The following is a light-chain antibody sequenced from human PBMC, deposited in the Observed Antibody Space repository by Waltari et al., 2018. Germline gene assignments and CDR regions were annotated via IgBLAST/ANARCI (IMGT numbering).Light chain of an antibody. J-gene: IGKJ3*01. CDR2: AAS. Sequence: DIQMTQSPSFLSASVGDRVTITCRASQRISSYLNWYQMKPGRAPELLIYAASSLQSGVPSRCSGSGSGTEFTLTISSLQPDDFATYYCQQTYSLFTFGPGTKVDFK. CDR1: QRISSY. CDR3: QQTYSLFT. V-gene: IGKV1-39*01.